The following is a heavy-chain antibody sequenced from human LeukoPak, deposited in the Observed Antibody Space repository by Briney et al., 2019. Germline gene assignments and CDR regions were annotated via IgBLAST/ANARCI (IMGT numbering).Heavy chain of an antibody. J-gene: IGHJ4*02. CDR3: ARDQYDTWSRRGNFDS. CDR2: ISYDGSNQ. CDR1: GFTFSNYA. D-gene: IGHD3-3*01. V-gene: IGHV3-30-3*01. Sequence: GGSLRLSCTDSGFTFSNYAMHWVRQAPGKGLEWVTFISYDGSNQYYADSVKGRFTISRDNSKNTLYLQMNSLRAEDTALYYCARDQYDTWSRRGNFDSWGQGTLVIVSS.